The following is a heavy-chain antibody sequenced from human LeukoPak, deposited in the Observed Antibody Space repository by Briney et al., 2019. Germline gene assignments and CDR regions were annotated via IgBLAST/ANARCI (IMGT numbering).Heavy chain of an antibody. CDR1: GFTFSSYS. Sequence: GGSLRLSCAASGFTFSSYSMNWVRQAPGKGLEWVSYISSSSSTIYYADSVKGRFTISRDNAKNSLYLQMNSLRAEDTAVYYCAREKDSSSSCYFDYWGQGVLVTVSS. J-gene: IGHJ4*02. D-gene: IGHD6-6*01. CDR2: ISSSSSTI. V-gene: IGHV3-48*04. CDR3: AREKDSSSSCYFDY.